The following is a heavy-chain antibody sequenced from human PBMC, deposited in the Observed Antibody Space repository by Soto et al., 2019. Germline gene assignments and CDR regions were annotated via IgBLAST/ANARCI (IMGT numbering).Heavy chain of an antibody. V-gene: IGHV5-51*01. CDR2: IYPGDSDS. CDR1: GYSFINYW. Sequence: XESLKISCKACGYSFINYWIGWVRQMPGKGLEWMGIIYPGDSDSRYSPSFQGHVTMSVDMSINTAYLQWSSLRASDTAMYYCARLTVTNDVFDFWGQGTMVTVSS. D-gene: IGHD4-17*01. CDR3: ARLTVTNDVFDF. J-gene: IGHJ3*01.